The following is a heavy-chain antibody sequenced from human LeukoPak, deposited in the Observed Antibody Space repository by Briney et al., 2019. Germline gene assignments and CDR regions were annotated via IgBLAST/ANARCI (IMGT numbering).Heavy chain of an antibody. Sequence: PGASVKVSCKASGYTFTSYYVHWVRQAPGQGLEWMGIINPSGGSTTYAQKFQGRVTMTRDTSTSTVYMELSSLRSEDTAVYYCARVRFSSGWYIAFDVGPRDNGHRLF. J-gene: IGHJ3*01. D-gene: IGHD6-19*01. V-gene: IGHV1-46*01. CDR3: ARVRFSSGWYIAFDV. CDR2: INPSGGST. CDR1: GYTFTSYY.